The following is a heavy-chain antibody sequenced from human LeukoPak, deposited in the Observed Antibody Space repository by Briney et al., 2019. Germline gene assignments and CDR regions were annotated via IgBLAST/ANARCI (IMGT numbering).Heavy chain of an antibody. CDR3: AREVFPGGLLNTGFDH. Sequence: PGGSLRLSCEVSGFTFSMYWMTWVRQAPGKGLEWVANINEGGSREWYVDSLKGRFTISRDNAKNSLYLQMNGLTVEDTAVYYCAREVFPGGLLNTGFDHWGQGALVTVSS. D-gene: IGHD2-8*02. CDR1: GFTFSMYW. CDR2: INEGGSRE. V-gene: IGHV3-7*01. J-gene: IGHJ4*02.